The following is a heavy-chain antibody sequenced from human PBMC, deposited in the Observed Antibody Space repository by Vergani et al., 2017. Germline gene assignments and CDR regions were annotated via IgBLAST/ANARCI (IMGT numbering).Heavy chain of an antibody. J-gene: IGHJ6*02. CDR1: GFTFSSYG. D-gene: IGHD3-22*01. Sequence: QVHLVESGGGVVQPGGSLRLSCAASGFTFSSYGMHWVRQAPGKGLEWVAFIRYDGSNKYYADYVKGRFTISRDNSKNTLSLQMNSLRAEDTAVYYCAKASRSVVMWYYGMDGWGQGTTVTVSS. CDR2: IRYDGSNK. V-gene: IGHV3-30*02. CDR3: AKASRSVVMWYYGMDG.